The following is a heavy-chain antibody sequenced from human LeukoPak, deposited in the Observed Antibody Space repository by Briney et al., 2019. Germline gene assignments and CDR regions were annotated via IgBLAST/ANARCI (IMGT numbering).Heavy chain of an antibody. D-gene: IGHD5-12*01. CDR2: ISTTGSTI. CDR3: VRDGPQRYSGYFDY. V-gene: IGHV3-48*02. CDR1: GFTFNDYS. J-gene: IGHJ4*02. Sequence: GGSLRLSCAAAGFTFNDYSMNWVRQAPGKGLEWVAYISTTGSTIYYADSVKGRFTISRDNAKNLLHLQLNTLRDDDTAVYYCVRDGPQRYSGYFDYWGQGILVTVS.